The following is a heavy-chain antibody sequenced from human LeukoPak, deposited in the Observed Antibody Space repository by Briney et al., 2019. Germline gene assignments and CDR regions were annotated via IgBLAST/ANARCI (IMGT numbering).Heavy chain of an antibody. Sequence: PGGSLRLSCAASGFTFSDYSMNWVRQAPGKGLEWVASVNTVSSYIYYADSMRGRFTISRDNAKNSLYLQMNSLRVEDTAAYYCAKFGYNGYAYDYWGQGTLVTVSS. CDR1: GFTFSDYS. D-gene: IGHD5-12*01. J-gene: IGHJ4*02. CDR2: VNTVSSYI. V-gene: IGHV3-21*01. CDR3: AKFGYNGYAYDY.